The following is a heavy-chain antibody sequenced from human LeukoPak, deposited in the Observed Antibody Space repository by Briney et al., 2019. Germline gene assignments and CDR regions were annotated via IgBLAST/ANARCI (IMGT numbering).Heavy chain of an antibody. V-gene: IGHV3-43*02. CDR2: ISGDGGST. D-gene: IGHD3-9*01. CDR3: AKELRYFDWLLALSPLDY. Sequence: GGSLRLSCAASGFTFDDYAMHWVRQAPGKGLEWVSLISGDGGSTYYADSVKGRFTISRDNSKNSLYLQMNSLRTEDTALYYCAKELRYFDWLLALSPLDYWGQGTLVTVSS. CDR1: GFTFDDYA. J-gene: IGHJ4*02.